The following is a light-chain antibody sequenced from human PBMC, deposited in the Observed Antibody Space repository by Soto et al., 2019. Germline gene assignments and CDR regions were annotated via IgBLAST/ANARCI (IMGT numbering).Light chain of an antibody. CDR1: SSDVGGYNY. Sequence: QSALTQPASVSGSTGQSITISCTGTSSDVGGYNYVSRYQQHPGKAPKLMIYEVSNRPSGVSNRFSGSKSGNTASLTISGLQAEDEADYYCSSYTSSSNFGPGTKLTVL. V-gene: IGLV2-14*01. CDR3: SSYTSSSN. J-gene: IGLJ1*01. CDR2: EVS.